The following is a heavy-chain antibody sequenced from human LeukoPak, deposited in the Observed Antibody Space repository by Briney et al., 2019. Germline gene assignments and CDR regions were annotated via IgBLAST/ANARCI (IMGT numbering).Heavy chain of an antibody. V-gene: IGHV4-34*01. CDR3: ARRKGKYFDY. D-gene: IGHD1-14*01. CDR2: INHSGST. Sequence: SETLSLTCAVYGGSFSGYYWSWIRQPPGKGLEWIGEINHSGSTNYNPSLKSRVTISVDTSKNQFSLKLSSVTAADTAVYYRARRKGKYFDYWGQGTLVTVSS. CDR1: GGSFSGYY. J-gene: IGHJ4*02.